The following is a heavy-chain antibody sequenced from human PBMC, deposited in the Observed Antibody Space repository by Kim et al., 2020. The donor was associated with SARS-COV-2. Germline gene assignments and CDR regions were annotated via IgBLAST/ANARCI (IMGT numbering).Heavy chain of an antibody. V-gene: IGHV3-21*01. Sequence: HADSGKGRFTISRENAKNSLYLEMNSRGAEDTAVYYCARDSIWGSYYDYWGQGTLVTVSS. CDR3: ARDSIWGSYYDY. J-gene: IGHJ4*02. D-gene: IGHD3-16*01.